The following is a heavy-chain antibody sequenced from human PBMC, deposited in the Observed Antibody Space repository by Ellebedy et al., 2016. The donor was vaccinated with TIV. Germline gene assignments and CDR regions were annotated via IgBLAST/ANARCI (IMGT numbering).Heavy chain of an antibody. Sequence: AASVKVSCKASGYTFTSHGISWVRQTPGQGLEWMGWINTYNGDTEYAQKVQGRVTMTTDTSTSTAYVDLKSLISDDTAVYYCPRVPLAMVRGGFYYYGMDVWGQGTTVTVSS. CDR3: PRVPLAMVRGGFYYYGMDV. CDR2: INTYNGDT. J-gene: IGHJ6*02. D-gene: IGHD3-10*01. CDR1: GYTFTSHG. V-gene: IGHV1-18*01.